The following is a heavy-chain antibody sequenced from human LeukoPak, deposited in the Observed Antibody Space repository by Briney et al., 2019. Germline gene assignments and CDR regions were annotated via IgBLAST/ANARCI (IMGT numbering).Heavy chain of an antibody. CDR1: GFTFSSYV. CDR2: ISVGSNYI. D-gene: IGHD3-22*01. V-gene: IGHV3-21*01. CDR3: ARLRRNSDRSGYYYYYDY. Sequence: GGSLRLSCAASGFTFSSYVMSWVRQAPGKGLEWVSSISVGSNYIYYADSVRGRFSISRDDARNSLYLQMDSLRGDDTAVYYCARLRRNSDRSGYYYYYDYWGQGTLVTVSS. J-gene: IGHJ4*02.